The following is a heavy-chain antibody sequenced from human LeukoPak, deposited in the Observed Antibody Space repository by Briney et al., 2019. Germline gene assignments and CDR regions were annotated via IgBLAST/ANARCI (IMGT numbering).Heavy chain of an antibody. V-gene: IGHV1-69*05. CDR1: GGTFSSYA. CDR2: IIPIFGTA. Sequence: ASVKVSCKASGGTFSSYAISWVRQAPGQGLEWMGGIIPIFGTANYAQKFQGRVTITTDESTSTAYMELSSLRSEDTAVYYCARDYGDYVYAFGIWGQGTMVTVSS. J-gene: IGHJ3*02. D-gene: IGHD4-17*01. CDR3: ARDYGDYVYAFGI.